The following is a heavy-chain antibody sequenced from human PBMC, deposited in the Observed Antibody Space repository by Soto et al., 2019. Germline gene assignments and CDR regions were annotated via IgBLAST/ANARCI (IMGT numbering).Heavy chain of an antibody. Sequence: SETLSLTCSVSGGSISSSNYFWGWIRQPPGKGLEWIGSIYYSGSTYYNPSLKSRVTVSVDTSKNQFSLKLSSVTAADTAVYYCARDRVESGYPEYFQHWGQGTLVTVSS. J-gene: IGHJ1*01. D-gene: IGHD3-22*01. CDR3: ARDRVESGYPEYFQH. CDR1: GGSISSSNYF. CDR2: IYYSGST. V-gene: IGHV4-39*02.